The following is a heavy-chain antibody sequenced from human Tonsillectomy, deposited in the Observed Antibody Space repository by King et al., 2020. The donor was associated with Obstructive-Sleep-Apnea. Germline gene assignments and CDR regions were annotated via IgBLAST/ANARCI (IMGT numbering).Heavy chain of an antibody. CDR1: GGSISSGDYY. V-gene: IGHV4-30-4*01. Sequence: QLQESGPGLVKPSQTLSLTCTVSGGSISSGDYYWSWIRQPPGKGLEWIGYIYNSGSTYYNPSLKSRISTSVATPKNQFSLKLSSVTAAATAVYYCARGYCSSTSCYEGGGFDIWGQGTMVTVSS. CDR3: ARGYCSSTSCYEGGGFDI. CDR2: IYNSGST. D-gene: IGHD2-2*01. J-gene: IGHJ3*02.